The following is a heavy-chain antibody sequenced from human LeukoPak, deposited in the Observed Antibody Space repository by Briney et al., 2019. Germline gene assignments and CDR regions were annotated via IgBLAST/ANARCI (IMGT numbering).Heavy chain of an antibody. D-gene: IGHD3-22*01. CDR3: ARGPLYDSSGYYLH. CDR2: MNPNSGNT. CDR1: GVTFSTSA. V-gene: IGHV1-8*02. Sequence: ASVKVSCKAAGVTFSTSAISWVRQATGQGLEWMGWMNPNSGNTGYAQKFQGRVTMTRNTSISTAYMELSSLRSEDTAVYYCARGPLYDSSGYYLHWGQGTLVTVSS. J-gene: IGHJ4*02.